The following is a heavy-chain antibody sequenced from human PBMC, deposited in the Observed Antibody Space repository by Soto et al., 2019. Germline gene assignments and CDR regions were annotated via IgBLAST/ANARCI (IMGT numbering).Heavy chain of an antibody. D-gene: IGHD6-6*01. CDR2: INPNSGGT. V-gene: IGHV1-2*04. Sequence: EASVKVSCKASGYTFTGYYMHWVRQAPGQGLEWMGWINPNSGGTNYAQKFQGWVTMTRDTSISTAYMELSRLRSDDTAVYYCAREVRAARDYYYYYMDVWGKGTTVTVSS. CDR1: GYTFTGYY. J-gene: IGHJ6*03. CDR3: AREVRAARDYYYYYMDV.